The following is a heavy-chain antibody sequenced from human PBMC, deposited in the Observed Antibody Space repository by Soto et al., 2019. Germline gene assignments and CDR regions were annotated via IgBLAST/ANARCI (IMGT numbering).Heavy chain of an antibody. CDR1: GYTFTGYY. J-gene: IGHJ6*02. CDR2: INPNSGGT. CDR3: ARDGRDCSGGSCYSRVDPYYYYYGMDV. Sequence: GPSVKVSCKASGYTFTGYYMHWVRQAPGQGLEWMGWINPNSGGTNYAQKFQGWVTMTRDTSISTAYMELSRLRSDDTAVYYCARDGRDCSGGSCYSRVDPYYYYYGMDVWGQGTTVTVSS. V-gene: IGHV1-2*04. D-gene: IGHD2-15*01.